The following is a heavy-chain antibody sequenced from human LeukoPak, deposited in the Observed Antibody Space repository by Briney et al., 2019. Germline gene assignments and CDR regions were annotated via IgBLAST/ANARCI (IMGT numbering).Heavy chain of an antibody. CDR3: ARGIQLWLPQFDF. D-gene: IGHD5-18*01. Sequence: SETLSLTYTVSGGSISSYYWSWIRQPPGKGLEWIGYIYYSGSTNYNPSLKSRVTISVDTSKNQFSLKLSSVTAADTAVYYCARGIQLWLPQFDFWGQGTLVTVSS. CDR1: GGSISSYY. V-gene: IGHV4-59*01. J-gene: IGHJ4*02. CDR2: IYYSGST.